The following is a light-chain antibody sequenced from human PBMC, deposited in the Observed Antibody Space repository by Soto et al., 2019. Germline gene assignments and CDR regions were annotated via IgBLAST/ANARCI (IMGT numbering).Light chain of an antibody. CDR3: QQYTNSPEWT. J-gene: IGKJ1*01. V-gene: IGKV3-20*01. CDR1: QSVSSTY. CDR2: GAS. Sequence: EIVLTQSPGTLSLSPGERATLSCRASQSVSSTYSAWYQQKPGQAPRLLIYGASSRAAGIPDRFSGSGSGTDFTLTISRLEPEDSAVYYCQQYTNSPEWTFGQGTKVEIK.